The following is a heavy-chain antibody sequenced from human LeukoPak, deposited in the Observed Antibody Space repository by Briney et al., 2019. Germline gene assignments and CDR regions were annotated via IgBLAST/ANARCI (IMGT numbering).Heavy chain of an antibody. CDR1: GYSISSGYY. CDR3: AREATVAKRGDYFDY. D-gene: IGHD6-19*01. CDR2: IYHSGST. Sequence: SETLSLTCAVSGYSISSGYYWGWIRQPPGKGLEWIGSIYHSGSTNYNPSLKSRVTISVDTSKNQFSLKLSSVTAADTAVYYCAREATVAKRGDYFDYWGQGTLVTVSS. V-gene: IGHV4-38-2*02. J-gene: IGHJ4*02.